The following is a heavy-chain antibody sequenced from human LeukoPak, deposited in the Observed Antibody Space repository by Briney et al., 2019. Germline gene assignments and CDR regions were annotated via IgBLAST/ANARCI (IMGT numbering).Heavy chain of an antibody. D-gene: IGHD6-13*01. CDR1: GFTFSGYW. Sequence: HPGGSLRLSCAASGFTFSGYWMSWVRQSPGKGLEWVANINQDGSENHYVDSVKGRFTISRDNAKNSVFVQMNGLRVEDTAVYYCVRAGGSSWSDFWGQGTLVTVSS. CDR2: INQDGSEN. J-gene: IGHJ4*02. CDR3: VRAGGSSWSDF. V-gene: IGHV3-7*01.